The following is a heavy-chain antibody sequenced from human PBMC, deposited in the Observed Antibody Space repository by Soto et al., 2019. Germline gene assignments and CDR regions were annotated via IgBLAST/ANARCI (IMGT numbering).Heavy chain of an antibody. CDR1: GGTFSSYA. Sequence: SVKVSCKASGGTFSSYAISWVRQAPGQGLEWMGGIIPIFGTANYAQKFQGRVTITADESTSTAYMELSSLRSEDTAVYYCASPNPGYCSGGSCYSYAGGMDVWGQGTTVTVSS. D-gene: IGHD2-15*01. CDR3: ASPNPGYCSGGSCYSYAGGMDV. J-gene: IGHJ6*02. V-gene: IGHV1-69*13. CDR2: IIPIFGTA.